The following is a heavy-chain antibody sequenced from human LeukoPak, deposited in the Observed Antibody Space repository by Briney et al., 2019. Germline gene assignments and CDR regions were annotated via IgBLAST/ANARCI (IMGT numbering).Heavy chain of an antibody. Sequence: GASVKVSCKASGYTFTSSYDIEWVRQAPGEGLEWMGWINPYSGITGYTQKFQGRVTMTRDNSISTAYMELSSLTSEDAAVYFCARENVNRGSSWGYDYFGMDVWGQGTAVTVSS. V-gene: IGHV1-8*01. CDR2: INPYSGIT. CDR3: ARENVNRGSSWGYDYFGMDV. CDR1: GYTFTSSYD. J-gene: IGHJ6*02. D-gene: IGHD6-13*01.